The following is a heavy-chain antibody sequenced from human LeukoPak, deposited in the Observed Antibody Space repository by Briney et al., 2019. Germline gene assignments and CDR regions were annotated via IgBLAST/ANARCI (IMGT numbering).Heavy chain of an antibody. CDR2: INHCGST. J-gene: IGHJ3*02. CDR1: GGSFSGYY. D-gene: IGHD3-22*01. Sequence: SETLSLTCAVYGGSFSGYYWSWIRQPPGKGLEWIGEINHCGSTNYNPSLKSRVTISVDTSKNQFSLKLCSVTAADTAVYYCASSYYYDSSGYPHDAFDIWGQGTMVTVSS. V-gene: IGHV4-34*01. CDR3: ASSYYYDSSGYPHDAFDI.